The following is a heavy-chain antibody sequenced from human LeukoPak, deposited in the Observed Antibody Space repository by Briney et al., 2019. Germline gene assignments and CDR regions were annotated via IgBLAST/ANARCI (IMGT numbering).Heavy chain of an antibody. CDR3: ARGGIGMVDFWSGYYHDKYSWFDP. Sequence: SETLSLTCAVYGGSFSGYYWSWIRQPPGKGLEWIGEINHSGSTNYNPSLKSRVTISVDTSKNQFSLKLSSVTAADTAVYYCARGGIGMVDFWSGYYHDKYSWFDPWGQGTPVTVSS. CDR2: INHSGST. D-gene: IGHD3-3*01. J-gene: IGHJ5*02. CDR1: GGSFSGYY. V-gene: IGHV4-34*01.